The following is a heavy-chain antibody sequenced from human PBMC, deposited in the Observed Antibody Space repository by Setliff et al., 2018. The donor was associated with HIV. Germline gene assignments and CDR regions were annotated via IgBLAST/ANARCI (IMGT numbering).Heavy chain of an antibody. CDR1: GGSISSYY. CDR3: ARENVLRYSRLAGDYYYYYMDV. Sequence: SETLSLTCTVSGGSISSYYWSWIRQPPGKGLEWIGSIYTSGSTNYNPSLKSRLTISLDTKNQFSLKLSSVTAADTAAYYCARENVLRYSRLAGDYYYYYMDVWGKGTTVTVSS. CDR2: IYTSGST. J-gene: IGHJ6*03. V-gene: IGHV4-4*08. D-gene: IGHD3-9*01.